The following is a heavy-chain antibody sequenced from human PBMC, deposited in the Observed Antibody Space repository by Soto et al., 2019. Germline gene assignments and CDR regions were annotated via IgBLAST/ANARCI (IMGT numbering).Heavy chain of an antibody. V-gene: IGHV4-31*03. J-gene: IGHJ4*02. Sequence: SETLSLTCTVSGGSISSGGYYWSRIRQHPGKGLEWIGYIYYSGSTYYNPSLKSRVTISVDTSENQFSLKLSSVTAADTAVYYCARTAGYSSPHVDYWGQGTLVTVSS. CDR2: IYYSGST. CDR3: ARTAGYSSPHVDY. CDR1: GGSISSGGYY. D-gene: IGHD6-13*01.